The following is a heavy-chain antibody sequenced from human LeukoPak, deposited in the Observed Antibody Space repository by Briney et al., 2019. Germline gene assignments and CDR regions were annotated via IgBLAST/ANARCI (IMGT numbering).Heavy chain of an antibody. V-gene: IGHV1-2*02. Sequence: ASVKVSCKASGYTFTSYGISWVRQAPGQGLEWMGWINPNSGGTNYAQKFQGRVTMTRDTSISTAYMELSRLRSDDAAVYYCAREGWNYFDYWGQGTLVTVSS. CDR3: AREGWNYFDY. D-gene: IGHD6-19*01. J-gene: IGHJ4*02. CDR1: GYTFTSYG. CDR2: INPNSGGT.